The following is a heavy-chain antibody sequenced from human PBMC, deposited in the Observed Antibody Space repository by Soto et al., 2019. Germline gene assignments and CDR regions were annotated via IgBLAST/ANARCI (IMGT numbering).Heavy chain of an antibody. CDR2: IYYSGST. Sequence: SETLSLTCTVSGGSVSSGSYYWSWIRQPPGKGLEWIGYIYYSGSTNYNPSLKSRVTISVDTSRNQFSLKLSSVTAADTAVYYCASGGYSGYRDYYYGMDVWGQGTTVTVSS. CDR1: GGSVSSGSYY. J-gene: IGHJ6*02. D-gene: IGHD5-12*01. CDR3: ASGGYSGYRDYYYGMDV. V-gene: IGHV4-61*01.